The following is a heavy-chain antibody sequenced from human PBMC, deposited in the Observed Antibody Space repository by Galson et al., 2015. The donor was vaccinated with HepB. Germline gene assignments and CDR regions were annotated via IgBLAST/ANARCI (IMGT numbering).Heavy chain of an antibody. CDR3: ARTHYDFWSGYYRGDAFDI. J-gene: IGHJ3*02. V-gene: IGHV5-51*01. CDR1: GYSFTSYW. CDR2: IYPGDSDT. Sequence: QSGAEVKKPGESLKISCKGSGYSFTSYWIGWVRQMPGKGLEWMGIIYPGDSDTRYSPSFQGQVTISADRSISTAYLQWSSLKASDTAMYYCARTHYDFWSGYYRGDAFDIWGQGTMVTVSS. D-gene: IGHD3-3*01.